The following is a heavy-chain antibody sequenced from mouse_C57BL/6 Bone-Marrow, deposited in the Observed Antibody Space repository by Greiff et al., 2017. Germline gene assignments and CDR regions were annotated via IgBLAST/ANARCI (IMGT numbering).Heavy chain of an antibody. Sequence: EVQVVESGAGLVQPGGSLSLSCTASGFTFTDYYMSWVRQPPGKALEWLGFISHKANGYTSEYSVTVKGRFTISRDSSPSIFYLQMNALRTLDTATYSGANSNPSHCYDGRYEFDYWGQGTLLTVSA. J-gene: IGHJ3*01. CDR1: GFTFTDYY. CDR2: ISHKANGYTS. CDR3: ANSNPSHCYDGRYEFDY. V-gene: IGHV7-3*01. D-gene: IGHD2-14*01.